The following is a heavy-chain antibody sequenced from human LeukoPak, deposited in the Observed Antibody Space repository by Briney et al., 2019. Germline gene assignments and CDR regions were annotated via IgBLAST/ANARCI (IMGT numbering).Heavy chain of an antibody. D-gene: IGHD2-15*01. CDR1: GFSFSAYW. J-gene: IGHJ4*02. Sequence: GGSLRLSCAASGFSFSAYWMTWARQAPGTGLEWVANINPAGSETYYVDPVKGRFSISRDNAKNLVYLQMNSLRAEDTAVYHCARFGYVAAVDVWGQGTPVTVSS. CDR2: INPAGSET. V-gene: IGHV3-7*01. CDR3: ARFGYVAAVDV.